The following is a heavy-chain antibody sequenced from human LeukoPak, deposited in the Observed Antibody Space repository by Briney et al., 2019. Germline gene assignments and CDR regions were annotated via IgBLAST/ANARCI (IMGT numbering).Heavy chain of an antibody. CDR1: GDSITRTY. J-gene: IGHJ4*02. CDR2: IYTSGST. V-gene: IGHV4-4*07. Sequence: SETLSLTCSVSGDSITRTYWSWIRQPAGKGLQWIGRIYTSGSTNYNPSLKSRVTMSVDTSKNQFSLKLTSVTAADTAVYYCARGISGWYLFDYWGQGTLVTVSS. CDR3: ARGISGWYLFDY. D-gene: IGHD6-19*01.